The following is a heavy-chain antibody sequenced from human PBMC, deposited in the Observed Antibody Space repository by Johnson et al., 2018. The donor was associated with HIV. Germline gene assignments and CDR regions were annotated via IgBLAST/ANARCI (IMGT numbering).Heavy chain of an antibody. D-gene: IGHD5-24*01. CDR2: ISYDGTNR. V-gene: IGHV3-30-3*01. Sequence: QVQLVESGGGLVQPGGSLRLSCAASGFTFSSYAMHWVRQAPGKGLEWVAVISYDGTNRYYADSVKGRFTISRHNSKNTLYLQMNSLRPEDTAVYYCARDGDEFGDGYNPTEIWGQGTMVTVSS. J-gene: IGHJ3*02. CDR1: GFTFSSYA. CDR3: ARDGDEFGDGYNPTEI.